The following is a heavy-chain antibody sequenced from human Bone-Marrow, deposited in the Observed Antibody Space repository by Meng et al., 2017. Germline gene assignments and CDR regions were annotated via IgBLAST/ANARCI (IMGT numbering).Heavy chain of an antibody. CDR2: IKRNSDGGTI. CDR1: GLSFTDAW. CDR3: SGHIDY. D-gene: IGHD5-12*01. Sequence: GELVGSGGGLVKPGGSLRLSCVASGLSFTDAWMSWVRQAPGKGLEWVGRIKRNSDGGTIDYAAPVKGRFTISRDDSKNTVYLQMNSLKTEDTAVYYCSGHIDYWGQGTLVTVSS. V-gene: IGHV3-15*01. J-gene: IGHJ4*02.